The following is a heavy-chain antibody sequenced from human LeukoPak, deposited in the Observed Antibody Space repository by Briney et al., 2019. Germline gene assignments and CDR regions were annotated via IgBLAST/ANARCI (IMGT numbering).Heavy chain of an antibody. Sequence: PGGSLRLSCAASGFTFSSYSMNWVRQAPGKGLEWGSYISSSSSTIYYADSVKGRFTISRDNAKNSLYLQMNSLRDEDTAVYYCARDMTTSSSWYRRRTNWFDPWGQGTLVTVSS. CDR3: ARDMTTSSSWYRRRTNWFDP. D-gene: IGHD6-13*01. CDR1: GFTFSSYS. CDR2: ISSSSSTI. J-gene: IGHJ5*02. V-gene: IGHV3-48*02.